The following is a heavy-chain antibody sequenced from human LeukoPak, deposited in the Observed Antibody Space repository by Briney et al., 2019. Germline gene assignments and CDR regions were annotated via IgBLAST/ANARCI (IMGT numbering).Heavy chain of an antibody. V-gene: IGHV3-21*04. J-gene: IGHJ5*02. CDR3: AKSRWTYYDCGES. CDR2: ISSSSSYK. CDR1: GFTISTYS. Sequence: NPGGSLRLSCAASGFTISTYSMNWVRQAPGKGLEWVSSISSSSSYKYYADSVKGRFTISRDNAKNSLFLQMNSLRAEDTAVYYCAKSRWTYYDCGESWGQGTLVTVSS. D-gene: IGHD3-22*01.